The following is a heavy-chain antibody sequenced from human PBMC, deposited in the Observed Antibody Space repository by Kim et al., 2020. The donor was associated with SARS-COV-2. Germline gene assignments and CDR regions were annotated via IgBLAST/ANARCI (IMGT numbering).Heavy chain of an antibody. CDR3: ARVVKGYCSSTSCYLFEIRTVDY. CDR1: GYTFTSYG. D-gene: IGHD2-2*01. J-gene: IGHJ4*02. CDR2: ISAYNGNT. V-gene: IGHV1-18*01. Sequence: ASVKVSCKASGYTFTSYGISWVRQAPGQGLEWMGWISAYNGNTNYAQKLQGRVTMTTDTSTSTAYMELRSLRSDDTAVYYCARVVKGYCSSTSCYLFEIRTVDYWGQGTLVTVSS.